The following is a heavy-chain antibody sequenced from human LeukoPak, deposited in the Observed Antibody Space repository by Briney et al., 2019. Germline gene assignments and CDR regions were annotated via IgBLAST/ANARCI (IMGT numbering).Heavy chain of an antibody. D-gene: IGHD3-10*01. CDR1: GGSISSYY. CDR2: IYTSGST. Sequence: SETLSLTCAVSGGSISSYYWSWIRQPAGKGLEWIGRIYTSGSTNYSPSLKSRVTMSVDTSKNQFSLKLSSVTAADTAVYYCARGLLWFGESDMDDAFDIWGQGTMVTVSS. CDR3: ARGLLWFGESDMDDAFDI. J-gene: IGHJ3*02. V-gene: IGHV4-4*07.